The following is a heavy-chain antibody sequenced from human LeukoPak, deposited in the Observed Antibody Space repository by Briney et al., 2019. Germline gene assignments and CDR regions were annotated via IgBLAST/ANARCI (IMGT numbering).Heavy chain of an antibody. Sequence: PSETLSLTCTVSGGSISSYYWSWIRQPPGKGLEWIGYIYYSGSTNYNPSLKSRVTISVDTSKNQFSLKLSSVTTADTAVYYCARIGHEDYYFDYWGQGTLVTVSS. CDR1: GGSISSYY. CDR2: IYYSGST. J-gene: IGHJ4*02. V-gene: IGHV4-59*01. CDR3: ARIGHEDYYFDY.